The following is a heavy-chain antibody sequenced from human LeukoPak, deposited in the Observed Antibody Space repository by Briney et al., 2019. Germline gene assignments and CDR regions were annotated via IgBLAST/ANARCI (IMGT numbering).Heavy chain of an antibody. Sequence: PSGTLSLTCAVSGGSISGSNWWSWVRQPPGKGLERIGEIYHSGSTNCNPSLKTRVTISVDKSKNQFSLRLNSVTAADTAVYYCASVDYYDGSGLIWGQGTMVTVSS. CDR2: IYHSGST. CDR3: ASVDYYDGSGLI. J-gene: IGHJ3*02. V-gene: IGHV4-4*02. CDR1: GGSISGSNW. D-gene: IGHD3-22*01.